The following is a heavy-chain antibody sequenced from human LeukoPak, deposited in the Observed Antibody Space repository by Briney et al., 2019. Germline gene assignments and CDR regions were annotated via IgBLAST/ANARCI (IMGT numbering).Heavy chain of an antibody. J-gene: IGHJ4*02. Sequence: GGSLRLSCAASGFTFSGYWMTWVRQAPGKGLEWVANIKQDGSEKYYVDSVKGRFTISRDNAKNSLHLQMNSLRADDTAVYYCARDRRGYNNGYNDCWGQGTLVTVSS. CDR1: GFTFSGYW. CDR3: ARDRRGYNNGYNDC. V-gene: IGHV3-7*01. CDR2: IKQDGSEK. D-gene: IGHD5-18*01.